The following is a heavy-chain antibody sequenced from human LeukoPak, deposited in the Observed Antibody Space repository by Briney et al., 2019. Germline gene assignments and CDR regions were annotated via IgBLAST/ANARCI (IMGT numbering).Heavy chain of an antibody. J-gene: IGHJ4*02. CDR1: GFTVSSNY. CDR2: IYSGGST. Sequence: GGSLRLSCAVSGFTVSSNYMSWVRQAPGKGLEWVSVIYSGGSTYYADSVKGRFTISRDESKNTAYLRMNSLKTEDTAVYYCTPSLYDILTGSDYWGQGTLVTVSS. CDR3: TPSLYDILTGSDY. V-gene: IGHV3-66*01. D-gene: IGHD3-9*01.